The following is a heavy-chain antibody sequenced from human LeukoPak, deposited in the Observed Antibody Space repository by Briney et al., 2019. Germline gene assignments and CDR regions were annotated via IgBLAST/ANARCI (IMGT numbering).Heavy chain of an antibody. J-gene: IGHJ4*02. D-gene: IGHD5-12*01. CDR2: ISGSGGST. Sequence: SGGSLRLSCAASGFTFSSYAMSWVRQAPGKGLEWVSAISGSGGSTYYADSVKGRFTISRDNSKNTLYLQMHSLRAEDTAIYYCAKDRRLPWDYFDSWGQGTQVTVSS. CDR1: GFTFSSYA. CDR3: AKDRRLPWDYFDS. V-gene: IGHV3-23*01.